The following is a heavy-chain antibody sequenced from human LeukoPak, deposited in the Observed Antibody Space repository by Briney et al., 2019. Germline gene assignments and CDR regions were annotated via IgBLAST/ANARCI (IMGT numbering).Heavy chain of an antibody. D-gene: IGHD3-9*01. J-gene: IGHJ4*02. CDR3: ARAGGAAIWYYDILTGYYFDY. Sequence: PGGSLRLSCAASGFTFSSYAMSWLRQAPGKGLEWVSAISGSGGSTYYADSVKGRFTISRDNAKNSLYLQMNSLRAEDTAVYYCARAGGAAIWYYDILTGYYFDYWGQGTLVTVSS. CDR2: ISGSGGST. CDR1: GFTFSSYA. V-gene: IGHV3-23*01.